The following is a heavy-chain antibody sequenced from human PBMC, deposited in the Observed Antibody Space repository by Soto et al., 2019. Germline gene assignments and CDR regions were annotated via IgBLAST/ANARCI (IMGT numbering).Heavy chain of an antibody. Sequence: SETLSLTCTVSGGSISSGGYYWSWIRQHPGKGLEWIGYIYYSGSTYYNPSLKSRVTISVDTSKNQFSLKLSSVTAADTAVYYCASSGLGALAPADAFDIWGQGTMVTVSS. J-gene: IGHJ3*02. CDR2: IYYSGST. CDR3: ASSGLGALAPADAFDI. V-gene: IGHV4-31*03. CDR1: GGSISSGGYY. D-gene: IGHD5-12*01.